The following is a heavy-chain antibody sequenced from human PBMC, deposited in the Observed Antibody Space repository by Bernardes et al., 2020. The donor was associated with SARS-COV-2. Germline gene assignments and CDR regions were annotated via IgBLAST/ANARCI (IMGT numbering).Heavy chain of an antibody. V-gene: IGHV4-59*01. CDR3: ARGVQGVIITSPYYYGMAV. Sequence: ETLSLTCTVSGGSISRYYWSWIWQPPGKGLEWMGYIYNSGSTNYHPSLKSRVTISLDTSNNQFSLRLTSVIAADTAVYYCARGVQGVIITSPYYYGMAVWGQGTTVTVSS. CDR2: IYNSGST. D-gene: IGHD3-10*01. J-gene: IGHJ6*02. CDR1: GGSISRYY.